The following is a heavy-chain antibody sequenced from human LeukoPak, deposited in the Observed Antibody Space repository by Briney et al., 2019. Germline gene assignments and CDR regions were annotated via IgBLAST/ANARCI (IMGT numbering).Heavy chain of an antibody. J-gene: IGHJ5*02. V-gene: IGHV5-10-1*01. Sequence: GESLKISCKGSGYSFTSYWISWVRQMPGKGLEWMGGIDPSDSYTNYSPSFQGHVTISADKSISTAYLQWSSLKASDSAMYYCAGRGWVKRFGPWGQGTLVTVSS. CDR1: GYSFTSYW. CDR3: AGRGWVKRFGP. CDR2: IDPSDSYT. D-gene: IGHD1-26*01.